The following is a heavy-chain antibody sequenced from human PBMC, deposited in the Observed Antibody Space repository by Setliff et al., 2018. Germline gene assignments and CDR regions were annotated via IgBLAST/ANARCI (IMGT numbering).Heavy chain of an antibody. V-gene: IGHV5-51*01. CDR1: GYSFTDYW. CDR2: IYPSNSNI. J-gene: IGHJ4*02. CDR3: ARHRVGNSGYAIPILDF. Sequence: GESLTISCKASGYSFTDYWIAWVRQMPGKGLEWMGIIYPSNSNIQYSPSFEAQITFSVDKSITTAYLQWSSLKASDTAIYYCARHRVGNSGYAIPILDFWGQGALVTVSS. D-gene: IGHD5-12*01.